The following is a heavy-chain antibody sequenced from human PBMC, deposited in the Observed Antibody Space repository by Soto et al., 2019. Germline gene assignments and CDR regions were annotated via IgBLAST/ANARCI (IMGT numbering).Heavy chain of an antibody. Sequence: GGSLRLSCAASGFTFSSYAMYWVRQAPGKGLEWVAVISYDGSNQYYADSVKGRFTISRDNSKNTLYLQMNSLRAEDTAVYYCAIPAAQLIYYAIDVWGQGTTVTVSS. CDR2: ISYDGSNQ. CDR3: AIPAAQLIYYAIDV. J-gene: IGHJ6*02. CDR1: GFTFSSYA. V-gene: IGHV3-30-3*01. D-gene: IGHD2-2*01.